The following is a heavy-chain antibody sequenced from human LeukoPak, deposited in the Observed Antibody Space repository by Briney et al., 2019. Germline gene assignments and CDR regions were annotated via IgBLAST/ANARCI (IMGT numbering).Heavy chain of an antibody. J-gene: IGHJ6*02. CDR1: GYTFTSYD. Sequence: ASVKVSCKASGYTFTSYDINWVRQATGQGLEWMGWMNPNSGNTGYAQKFQGRVTMTRNTSISTAYMELSSLRSEDTAVYYCARGLPGYSSGWLHYYYYYGMDVWGQGTTVTVSS. D-gene: IGHD6-19*01. V-gene: IGHV1-8*01. CDR3: ARGLPGYSSGWLHYYYYYGMDV. CDR2: MNPNSGNT.